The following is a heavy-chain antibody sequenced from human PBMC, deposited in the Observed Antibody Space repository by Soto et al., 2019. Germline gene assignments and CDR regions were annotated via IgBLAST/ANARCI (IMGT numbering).Heavy chain of an antibody. Sequence: GASVKVSCKVSGYTLTELSMHWVRQAPGKGLEWMGGFDPEDGETIYAQKFQGRVTMTEDTSTDTAYMELSSLRSEDTAVYYCAATVAGTSAGTFYYYYGMDVWGQGTTVTVSS. CDR2: FDPEDGET. CDR3: AATVAGTSAGTFYYYYGMDV. CDR1: GYTLTELS. J-gene: IGHJ6*02. V-gene: IGHV1-24*01. D-gene: IGHD6-19*01.